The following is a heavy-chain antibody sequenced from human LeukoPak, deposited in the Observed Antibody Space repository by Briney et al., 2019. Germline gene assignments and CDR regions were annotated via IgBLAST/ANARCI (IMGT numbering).Heavy chain of an antibody. J-gene: IGHJ3*02. CDR3: ARDAGGYYDTSGYYYSQNAFDI. CDR1: GFTFSSYA. D-gene: IGHD3-22*01. CDR2: ISYDGSNK. Sequence: GGSLRLSCAASGFTFSSYAMHWVRQAPGKGLEWVAVISYDGSNKYYADSVKGRFTISRDNSKNTLYLQMNSLRAEDTAVYYCARDAGGYYDTSGYYYSQNAFDIWGQGTMVTVSS. V-gene: IGHV3-30*04.